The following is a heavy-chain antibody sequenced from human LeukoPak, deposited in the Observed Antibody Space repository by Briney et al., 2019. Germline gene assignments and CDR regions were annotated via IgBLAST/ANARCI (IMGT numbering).Heavy chain of an antibody. CDR1: GGSISSYY. V-gene: IGHV4-4*07. CDR2: IYTSGST. CDR3: ARDRGVRKDYYYYYGMDV. Sequence: SETLSLTCTVSGGSISSYYWSWIRQPAGRGLEWIGRIYTSGSTNYNPSLKSRVTMSVDTSKNQFSLKLSSVTAADTAVYYCARDRGVRKDYYYYYGMDVWGQGTTVTVSS. J-gene: IGHJ6*02. D-gene: IGHD3-10*01.